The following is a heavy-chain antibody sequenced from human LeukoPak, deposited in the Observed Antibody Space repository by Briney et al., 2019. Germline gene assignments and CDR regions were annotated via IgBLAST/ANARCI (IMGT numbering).Heavy chain of an antibody. V-gene: IGHV4-39*01. CDR2: IYYSGRI. CDR1: GGSISSSGYY. Sequence: SETLSLTCTVSGGSISSSGYYWGWIRQPPGKGLEWIGSIYYSGRIDYNPSLKSRVTISVDTSKNQFSLKLSSVTAADTAVYYCARRQDIWSASWFDPWGQGTLVTVSS. D-gene: IGHD3-3*01. CDR3: ARRQDIWSASWFDP. J-gene: IGHJ5*02.